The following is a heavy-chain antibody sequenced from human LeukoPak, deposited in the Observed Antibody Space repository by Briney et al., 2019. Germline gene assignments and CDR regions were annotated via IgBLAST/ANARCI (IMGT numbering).Heavy chain of an antibody. CDR3: TSRRQDGW. Sequence: PGGSLRLSCVGSGFTFSDAWMTWVRQAPGKGLEWVGRIKSKIDGGTIDYVEPVKGRFTISRDDSRNTLYLQMSSLKTEDTAVYYCTSRRQDGWWGQGTLVTVS. V-gene: IGHV3-15*01. J-gene: IGHJ4*02. CDR1: GFTFSDAW. D-gene: IGHD2-15*01. CDR2: IKSKIDGGTI.